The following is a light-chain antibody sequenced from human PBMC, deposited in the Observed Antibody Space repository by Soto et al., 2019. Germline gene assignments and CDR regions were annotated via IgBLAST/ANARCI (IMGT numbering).Light chain of an antibody. CDR1: QSVSSNY. CDR3: QQYGSSPHT. CDR2: DSS. Sequence: IVITQSPSTLSVSPGERATLSCRASQSVSSNYLAWYQQKPGQAPRLLIYDSSSRATGIPDRFSGSGSGTDFSLTISRLEPEDFAVYYCQQYGSSPHTFGQGTKVDIK. V-gene: IGKV3-20*01. J-gene: IGKJ2*01.